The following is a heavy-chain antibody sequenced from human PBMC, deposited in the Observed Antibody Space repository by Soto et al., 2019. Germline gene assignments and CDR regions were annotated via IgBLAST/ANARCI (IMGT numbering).Heavy chain of an antibody. CDR2: ISGSGGST. D-gene: IGHD6-19*01. V-gene: IGHV3-23*01. CDR3: AKVAVAGTGGDFDY. CDR1: GFTFSSYA. J-gene: IGHJ4*02. Sequence: EVQLLESGGGLVQPGGSLRLSCAASGFTFSSYAMSWVRQAPGKGLEWVSAISGSGGSTYYADSVKGRFTISRDNSKNTLYLQMNRLRAEDTDVYYWAKVAVAGTGGDFDYWGQGTLVTVSS.